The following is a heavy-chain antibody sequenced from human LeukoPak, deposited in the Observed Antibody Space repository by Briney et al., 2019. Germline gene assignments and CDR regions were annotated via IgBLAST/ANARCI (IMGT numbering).Heavy chain of an antibody. Sequence: GGSLRLSCAASGFTFSSYSMNWVRQAPGKGLEWVSSISSSSSYIYYADSVKGRFTISKDNAKNSLYLQMTSLRAEDTAVYYCAELGITMIGGVWGKGTTVTISS. D-gene: IGHD3-10*02. CDR1: GFTFSSYS. V-gene: IGHV3-21*01. CDR3: AELGITMIGGV. CDR2: ISSSSSYI. J-gene: IGHJ6*04.